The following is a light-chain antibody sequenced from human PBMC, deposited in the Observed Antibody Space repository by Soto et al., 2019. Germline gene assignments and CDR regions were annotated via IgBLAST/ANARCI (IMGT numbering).Light chain of an antibody. Sequence: ETVLTHSPGTLSLSPGERATLACWSSQGVKTSNLVWFQQKPGQSPRLLIYGASSRATGIPVRFSGSGSGTEFTLTINSLQPEDFATYSCQQSYSTPITFGQGTRLEIK. CDR2: GAS. V-gene: IGKV3-20*01. J-gene: IGKJ5*01. CDR1: QGVKTSN. CDR3: QQSYSTPIT.